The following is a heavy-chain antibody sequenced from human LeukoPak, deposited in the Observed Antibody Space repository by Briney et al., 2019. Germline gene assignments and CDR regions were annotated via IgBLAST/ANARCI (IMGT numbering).Heavy chain of an antibody. J-gene: IGHJ4*02. Sequence: GGSLRLSCAASGFTVSSNYMSWVRQAPGKGLEWVSVIYSGGTTYYADSVKGRFTISRDNSKNTLYLQMNSLRAEDTAVYYCAKGLIAAAYRFDYWGQGTLVTVSS. CDR3: AKGLIAAAYRFDY. V-gene: IGHV3-53*01. CDR2: IYSGGTT. CDR1: GFTVSSNY. D-gene: IGHD6-13*01.